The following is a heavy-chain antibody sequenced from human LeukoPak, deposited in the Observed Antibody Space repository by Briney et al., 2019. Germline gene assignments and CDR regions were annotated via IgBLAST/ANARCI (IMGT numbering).Heavy chain of an antibody. CDR1: GFTFSSYS. CDR3: AKRNYDVWSGYYRRAENHFDY. CDR2: ISGSVCST. Sequence: PGGSLRLSCAASGFTFSSYSMSWVRQAPGTGLEGVSAISGSVCSTYYADSVKGRFTISRDNTKTTLSLQMNSLRAEDTAIYYCAKRNYDVWSGYYRRAENHFDYWGQGTLVTVSS. J-gene: IGHJ4*02. V-gene: IGHV3-23*01. D-gene: IGHD3-3*01.